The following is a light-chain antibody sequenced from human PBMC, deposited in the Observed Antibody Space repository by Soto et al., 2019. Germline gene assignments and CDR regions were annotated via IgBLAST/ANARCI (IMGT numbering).Light chain of an antibody. CDR2: EVS. V-gene: IGLV2-14*01. CDR3: NSYTGSSTRFV. J-gene: IGLJ1*01. Sequence: QSVLTQPAAVSGSPGQSVTISCTGTRSDVGAYNYVSWYQQHPGKAPKLMIYEVSNRTSGVSNRFSGSKSGNTASLTISGLQAEDEADYYCNSYTGSSTRFVFGTGTKVTVL. CDR1: RSDVGAYNY.